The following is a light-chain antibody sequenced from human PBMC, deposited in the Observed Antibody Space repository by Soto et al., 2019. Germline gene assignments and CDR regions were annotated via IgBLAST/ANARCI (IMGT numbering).Light chain of an antibody. CDR2: AAS. CDR3: QQSYSTPYT. Sequence: DIQMTQSPSSLSASVGDRVTITCRASQSISSYVNWYQQKPGKAPKLLIYAASSLQSGVPSRFSVSGSGTDFTLTISSLQPKDFATYYCQQSYSTPYTFGQGTKLEIK. CDR1: QSISSY. V-gene: IGKV1-39*01. J-gene: IGKJ2*01.